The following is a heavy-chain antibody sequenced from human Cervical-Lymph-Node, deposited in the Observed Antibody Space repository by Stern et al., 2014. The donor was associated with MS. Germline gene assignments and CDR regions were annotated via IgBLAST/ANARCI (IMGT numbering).Heavy chain of an antibody. V-gene: IGHV3-15*01. CDR2: IKPKTDSGTT. J-gene: IGHJ5*02. CDR1: GFIFSKSW. Sequence: EVQLVQSGGGLVKPGGSLRLSCAASGFIFSKSWMTWVRQAPGKGLEWVGRIKPKTDSGTTNYSTTVQGRFTISRDDSKNILFLHMNSLKTDDTAVYYCTTDEVANFAHWGQGILVTVSS. CDR3: TTDEVANFAH.